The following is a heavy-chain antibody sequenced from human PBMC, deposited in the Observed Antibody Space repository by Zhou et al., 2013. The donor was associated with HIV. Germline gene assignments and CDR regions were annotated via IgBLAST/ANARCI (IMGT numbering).Heavy chain of an antibody. J-gene: IGHJ2*01. V-gene: IGHV5-51*01. CDR3: VRQKAAGTFFWYFDV. Sequence: EVQLVQSGAEVKKPGESLMISCEGSGYRFSIYWIGWVRQTPEKGLEWMGIIYPEDSDTRYSPSFRGQVTISVDKSINTAYLQWSSLKASDTAMYYCVRQKAAGTFFWYFDVWGRGTPVTVSS. D-gene: IGHD6-13*01. CDR1: GYRFSIYW. CDR2: IYPEDSDT.